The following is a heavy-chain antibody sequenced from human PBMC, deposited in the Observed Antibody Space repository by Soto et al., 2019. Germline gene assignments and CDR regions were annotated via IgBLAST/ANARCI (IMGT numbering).Heavy chain of an antibody. V-gene: IGHV3-23*01. CDR1: GFTFSSYA. D-gene: IGHD1-1*01. CDR2: ISGSGGST. J-gene: IGHJ6*02. CDR3: AKDAELERRGYYYYYGMDV. Sequence: PGGSLRLSCAASGFTFSSYAMSWVRQAPGKGLEWVSAISGSGGSTYYADSVKGRFTISRDNSKNTLYLQMNSLRAEDTAVYYCAKDAELERRGYYYYYGMDVWGQGTTVTVSS.